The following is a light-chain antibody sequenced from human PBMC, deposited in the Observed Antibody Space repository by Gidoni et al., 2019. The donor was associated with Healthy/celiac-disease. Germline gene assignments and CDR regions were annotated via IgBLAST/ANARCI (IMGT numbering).Light chain of an antibody. CDR2: AAS. CDR3: QQSYSTPRT. CDR1: QSISSY. J-gene: IGKJ1*01. V-gene: IGKV1-39*01. Sequence: DIQMTQSPSSLSASVGDRVTLTCRASQSISSYLNWYQQKPGKAPKLLIYAASSLKSGVPSRFSGSVSGTDFTLPISSLQPEDFATYYCQQSYSTPRTFGQGTKVEIK.